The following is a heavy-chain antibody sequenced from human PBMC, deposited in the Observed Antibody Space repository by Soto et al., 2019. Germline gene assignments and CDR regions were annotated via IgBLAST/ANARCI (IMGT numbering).Heavy chain of an antibody. CDR3: ASGYPLPTTYYYYGMDV. J-gene: IGHJ6*02. D-gene: IGHD2-2*01. Sequence: ASVKVSCKASGYTFTSYAMHWVRQAPGQRLEWMGWINAGNGNTKYSQKFQGRVTITRDTSASTAYMELSSLRSEDTAVYYCASGYPLPTTYYYYGMDVWGQGTTVTVSS. CDR1: GYTFTSYA. CDR2: INAGNGNT. V-gene: IGHV1-3*01.